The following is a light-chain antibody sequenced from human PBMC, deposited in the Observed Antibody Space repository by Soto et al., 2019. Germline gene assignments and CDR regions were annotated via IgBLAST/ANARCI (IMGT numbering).Light chain of an antibody. CDR2: RTF. V-gene: IGKV3-20*01. Sequence: IVLTQSPGTLSLSPGERATLSCRASQPITSRYLAWYQHQPGQAPRLLIYRTFARAPGIPDRFSVGGSGTDFTLTISRLEREDFAVYYCQQYDTSPPTFGQGTRLDIK. CDR1: QPITSRY. CDR3: QQYDTSPPT. J-gene: IGKJ5*01.